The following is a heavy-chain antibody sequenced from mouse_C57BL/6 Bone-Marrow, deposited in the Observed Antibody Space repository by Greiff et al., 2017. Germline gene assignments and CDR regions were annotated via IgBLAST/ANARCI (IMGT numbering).Heavy chain of an antibody. Sequence: QVHVKQSGAELVRPGASVTLSCKASGYTFTDYEMHWVKQTPVHGLEWIGAIDPETGGTAYNQKFKGKAILTADESSSTAYMELRSLTSEDSAVYYCTSPTTVVPFAYWGQGTLVTVSA. D-gene: IGHD1-1*01. J-gene: IGHJ3*01. CDR1: GYTFTDYE. V-gene: IGHV1-15*01. CDR2: IDPETGGT. CDR3: TSPTTVVPFAY.